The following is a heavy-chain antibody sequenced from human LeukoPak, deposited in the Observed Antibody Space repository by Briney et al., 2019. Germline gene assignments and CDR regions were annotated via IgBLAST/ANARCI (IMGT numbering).Heavy chain of an antibody. CDR1: GGSISNYY. Sequence: SETLSLTCTVSGGSISNYYWTWLRQPPGKGLEWLGYIYYSWSTNYNPSLKSRVTISVDTSKNQFSLKLSSLTAADTAVYYCARRRAVPGFYYFDYWGQGTLVTVSS. CDR3: ARRRAVPGFYYFDY. D-gene: IGHD2/OR15-2a*01. CDR2: IYYSWST. V-gene: IGHV4-59*08. J-gene: IGHJ4*02.